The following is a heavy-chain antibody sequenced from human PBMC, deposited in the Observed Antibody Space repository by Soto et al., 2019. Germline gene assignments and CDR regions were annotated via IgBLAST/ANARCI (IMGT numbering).Heavy chain of an antibody. CDR3: AHTRSITYYGGGGDFDY. CDR1: GFSLTNSGVG. CDR2: IYWDDEK. Sequence: QITLKESGPTLVKPTQTLTLTCSFSGFSLTNSGVGVGWIRQPPGKALEWLAFIYWDDEKHYRPSLQSRLTVTKDTAKDPVVLTMTNMDPVDTATCYCAHTRSITYYGGGGDFDYWGQGTLVIVSS. D-gene: IGHD3-10*01. J-gene: IGHJ4*02. V-gene: IGHV2-5*02.